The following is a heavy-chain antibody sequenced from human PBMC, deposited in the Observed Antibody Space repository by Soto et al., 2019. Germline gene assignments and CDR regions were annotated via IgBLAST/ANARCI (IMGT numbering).Heavy chain of an antibody. CDR1: GYTFTSYG. CDR3: ARDQSIFGVVIEGNYYYYYGMDV. V-gene: IGHV1-18*01. J-gene: IGHJ6*02. Sequence: QVQLVQSGAEVKKPGASVKVSCKASGYTFTSYGISWVRQAPGQGLEWMGWIRANNGNTNYAHKFQGRVTMTTETSTSTADMEFRSLRSDDTAVYYCARDQSIFGVVIEGNYYYYYGMDVWGQGTTVTVSS. D-gene: IGHD3-3*01. CDR2: IRANNGNT.